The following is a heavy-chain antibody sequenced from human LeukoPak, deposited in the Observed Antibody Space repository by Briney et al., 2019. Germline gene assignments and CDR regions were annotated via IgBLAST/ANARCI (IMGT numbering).Heavy chain of an antibody. CDR2: IIHSGST. J-gene: IGHJ4*02. CDR3: ARGILVTVYAAFDW. D-gene: IGHD2-8*01. V-gene: IGHV4-34*01. CDR1: GGSFSGYY. Sequence: SETLSLTCGVYGGSFSGYYWTWIRQSPGMGLEWIGEIIHSGSTNYNPSLTSRVTISVDTSKKQFSLELSSVTAADTAMYYCARGILVTVYAAFDWWGQGTLVTVSS.